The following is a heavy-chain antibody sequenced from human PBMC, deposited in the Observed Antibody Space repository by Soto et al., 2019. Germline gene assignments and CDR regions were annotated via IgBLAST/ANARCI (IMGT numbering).Heavy chain of an antibody. J-gene: IGHJ4*02. CDR1: GFTFSSYA. CDR2: ISYDGSNK. Sequence: QVQRVESGGGVVQPGRSLRLSCAASGFTFSSYAMHWVRQAPGKGLEWVAVISYDGSNKYYADSVKGRFTISRDNSKNTLYLQMNSLRAEDTAVYYCARDSIGWEDWGQGTLVTVSS. CDR3: ARDSIGWED. D-gene: IGHD6-19*01. V-gene: IGHV3-30-3*01.